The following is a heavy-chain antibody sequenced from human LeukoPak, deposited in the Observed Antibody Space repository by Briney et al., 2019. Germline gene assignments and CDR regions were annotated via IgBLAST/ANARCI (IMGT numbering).Heavy chain of an antibody. CDR2: IRKEVYGGTA. D-gene: IGHD3-16*01. Sequence: GGSLRLSCKVSGLSFDDHAMSWFRQAPEKGLEWVGFIRKEVYGGTADYAASVEGRFTISKDDSKSIAYLQMTNLKTEDTGVYFCTTGTYGLFDSWGQGTLVAVSS. J-gene: IGHJ4*02. V-gene: IGHV3-49*03. CDR1: GLSFDDHA. CDR3: TTGTYGLFDS.